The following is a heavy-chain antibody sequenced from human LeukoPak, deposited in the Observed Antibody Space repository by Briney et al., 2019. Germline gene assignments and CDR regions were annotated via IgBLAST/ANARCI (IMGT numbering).Heavy chain of an antibody. Sequence: GGSLRLSCAASGFTFSSYGMSWVRQAPGKGLEWVSTISGRRDSTSYADSVKGRFTISRDNSKNTLYLQMNSLRAEDTAVYYCARVGTTVPFYYYYYMDVWGKGTTVTVSS. CDR2: ISGRRDST. V-gene: IGHV3-23*01. CDR1: GFTFSSYG. CDR3: ARVGTTVPFYYYYYMDV. J-gene: IGHJ6*03. D-gene: IGHD1-7*01.